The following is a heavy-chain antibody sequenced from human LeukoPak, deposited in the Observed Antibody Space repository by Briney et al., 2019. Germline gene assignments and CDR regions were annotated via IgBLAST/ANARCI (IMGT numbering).Heavy chain of an antibody. V-gene: IGHV4-34*01. CDR2: INHSGGA. D-gene: IGHD2-2*01. Sequence: SETPSLTCAVYGASFSGYYWSWIRQPPGKGLEWLGEINHSGGANYNPSLKSRVTISVDTSKNQFSLNLSSVTAADTAVYYCARGRSRYCSSTSCRRYGMDVWGKGTTVTVSS. CDR3: ARGRSRYCSSTSCRRYGMDV. CDR1: GASFSGYY. J-gene: IGHJ6*04.